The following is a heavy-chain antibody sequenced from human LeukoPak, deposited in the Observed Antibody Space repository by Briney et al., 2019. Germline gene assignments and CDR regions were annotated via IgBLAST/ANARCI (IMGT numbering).Heavy chain of an antibody. CDR1: GYSISSGYY. CDR2: IYHNGNT. Sequence: SETLSLTCAVSGYSISSGYYWGWIRQPPGKGLEWIGTIYHNGNTYYNPSLKSRVTISVDTSKNQFSLKLNSVTAADTAVYYCARGGNYYDSSSYYYFDYWGQGTLVTASS. J-gene: IGHJ4*02. V-gene: IGHV4-38-2*01. D-gene: IGHD3-22*01. CDR3: ARGGNYYDSSSYYYFDY.